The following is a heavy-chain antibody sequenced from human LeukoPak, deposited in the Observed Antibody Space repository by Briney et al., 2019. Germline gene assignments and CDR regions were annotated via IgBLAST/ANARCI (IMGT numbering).Heavy chain of an antibody. Sequence: PSETLSLTCTVSGGSISSSSYYWGWIRQPPGKGLEWIGSIYYSGSTYYNPSLKSRVTISVDTSKNQFSLKLSSVTAADTAVYYCARLDVVVVPAAMGGYYFDYWGQGTLVTVSS. CDR3: ARLDVVVVPAAMGGYYFDY. J-gene: IGHJ4*02. CDR1: GGSISSSSYY. D-gene: IGHD2-2*01. V-gene: IGHV4-39*01. CDR2: IYYSGST.